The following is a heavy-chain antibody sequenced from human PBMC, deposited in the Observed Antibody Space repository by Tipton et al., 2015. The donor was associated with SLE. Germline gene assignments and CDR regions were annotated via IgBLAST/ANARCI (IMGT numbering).Heavy chain of an antibody. CDR1: GGSISSYY. Sequence: TLSLTCTVSGGSISSYYWSWIRQPPGKGLEWIGYIYDSGSTNYNPSLKSRVTMSIDTSKNQFSLKLSSVTAADTAVYYCAKADGVVGGQVPYWYFDLWGRGTLVTVSS. CDR2: IYDSGST. D-gene: IGHD2-21*01. CDR3: AKADGVVGGQVPYWYFDL. J-gene: IGHJ2*01. V-gene: IGHV4-59*01.